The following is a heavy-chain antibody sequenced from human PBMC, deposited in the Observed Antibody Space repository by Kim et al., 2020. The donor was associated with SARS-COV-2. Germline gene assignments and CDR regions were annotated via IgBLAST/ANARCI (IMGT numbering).Heavy chain of an antibody. D-gene: IGHD3-3*01. J-gene: IGHJ4*02. Sequence: YNQSLKGRVTISVDTSKNQFSLKLSSVTAADTAVYYCAKATIFGVDQFDYWGQGTLVTVSS. V-gene: IGHV4-39*01. CDR3: AKATIFGVDQFDY.